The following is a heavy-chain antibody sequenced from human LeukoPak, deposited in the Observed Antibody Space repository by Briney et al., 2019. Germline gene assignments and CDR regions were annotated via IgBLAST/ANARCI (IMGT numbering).Heavy chain of an antibody. Sequence: GGYLRLYCAASGFTFNTYSMNWVRQAPGEGLEWVSSISSHNRDIYYADSVKGRFTISRDNAKNSLHLQMNSLRAEDTAVYYCARDDRDISSFRFDYWGHGILVTVSS. CDR3: ARDDRDISSFRFDY. J-gene: IGHJ4*01. CDR1: GFTFNTYS. D-gene: IGHD6-6*01. V-gene: IGHV3-21*01. CDR2: ISSHNRDI.